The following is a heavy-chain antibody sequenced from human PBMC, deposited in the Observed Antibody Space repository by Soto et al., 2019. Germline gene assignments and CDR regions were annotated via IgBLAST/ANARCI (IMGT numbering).Heavy chain of an antibody. J-gene: IGHJ4*02. CDR2: ISYSGST. CDR1: GGSISRYY. Sequence: PETLSLTCTGSGGSISRYYWDWLRRPPGKGLEWIGYISYSGSTNYNPSLESRVTISVDTSKNQISLKLSSVTAAYTAVYYCARHIHNHGFEYYFDSWGQGTLVTVSS. CDR3: ARHIHNHGFEYYFDS. D-gene: IGHD3-10*01. V-gene: IGHV4-59*08.